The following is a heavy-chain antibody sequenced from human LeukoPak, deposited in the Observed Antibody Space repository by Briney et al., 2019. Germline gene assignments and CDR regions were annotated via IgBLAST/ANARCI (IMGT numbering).Heavy chain of an antibody. CDR3: ARDKTAAGTSWFDP. J-gene: IGHJ5*02. D-gene: IGHD6-13*01. CDR2: ISSSSSYI. Sequence: GGSLRLSCAASGFTFSSYSMNWVRQAPGKGLEWVSSISSSSSYIYYADSVKGRFTISRDNAKNSLYLQMNSLRAEDTAVYYCARDKTAAGTSWFDPWGQGTLVTDSS. V-gene: IGHV3-21*01. CDR1: GFTFSSYS.